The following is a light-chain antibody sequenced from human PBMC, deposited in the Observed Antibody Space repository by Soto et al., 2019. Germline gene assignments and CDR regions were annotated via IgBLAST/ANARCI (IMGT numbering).Light chain of an antibody. V-gene: IGKV3-20*01. J-gene: IGKJ4*01. Sequence: VFSMSPGNLPLCLGERATLSCRASQSVRGNYLAWYQQKPGQAPRLLIYGASSGATGNPDRFVGIGSETDFILAIYILEPEDCAVYYLQQDGRSHHAVGGGTKVDIK. CDR3: QQDGRSHHA. CDR1: QSVRGNY. CDR2: GAS.